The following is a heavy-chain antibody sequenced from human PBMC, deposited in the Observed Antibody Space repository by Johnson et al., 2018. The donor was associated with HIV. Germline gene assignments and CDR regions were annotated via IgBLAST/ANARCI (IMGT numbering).Heavy chain of an antibody. Sequence: QLVESGGGLAQPGRSLRLSCAASGFRFDDYAMHWVRQAPGKGLEWVSGISWNSGSSIYYAESVKGRFTISRDNAKNSLYLQMNSLRAEDTAVYYCARDCSAGVCYLGTDAFDIW. D-gene: IGHD2-8*02. CDR2: ISWNSGSSI. CDR3: ARDCSAGVCYLGTDAFDI. J-gene: IGHJ3*02. CDR1: GFRFDDYA. V-gene: IGHV3-9*01.